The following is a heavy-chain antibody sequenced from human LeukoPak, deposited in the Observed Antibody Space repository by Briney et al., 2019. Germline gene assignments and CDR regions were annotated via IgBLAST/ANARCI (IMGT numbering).Heavy chain of an antibody. CDR2: MYHSGST. D-gene: IGHD3-10*01. CDR1: GYSISSGYY. V-gene: IGHV4-38-2*02. Sequence: SETLSLTCTVSGYSISSGYYWGWIRQPPGKGLEWIGSMYHSGSTYYNPSLKSRVTISVDTSRNQFSLKLSSVTAADTAVYYCARTPTMVRGIRFDPWGQGTLVIVSS. CDR3: ARTPTMVRGIRFDP. J-gene: IGHJ5*02.